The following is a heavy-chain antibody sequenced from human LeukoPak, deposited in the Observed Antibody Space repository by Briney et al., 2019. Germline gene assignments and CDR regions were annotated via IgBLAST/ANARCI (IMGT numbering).Heavy chain of an antibody. CDR1: GFTFSSYA. V-gene: IGHV3-30-3*01. CDR2: ISYDGSNK. D-gene: IGHD3-22*01. J-gene: IGHJ4*02. CDR3: ARADYYDSSGYYSHFDY. Sequence: GGSLRLPCAASGFTFSSYAMHWVRQAPGKGLEWVAVISYDGSNKYYADSVKGRFTISRDNSKNTLYLQMNSLRAEDTAVYYCARADYYDSSGYYSHFDYWGQGTLVTVSS.